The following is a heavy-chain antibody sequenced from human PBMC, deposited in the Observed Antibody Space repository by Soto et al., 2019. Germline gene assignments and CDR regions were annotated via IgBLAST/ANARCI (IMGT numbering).Heavy chain of an antibody. CDR1: GGSISSVGYY. CDR2: IYYSGST. V-gene: IGHV4-31*03. CDR3: ARAPGYCSSTSCPGPIWFDX. D-gene: IGHD2-2*01. J-gene: IGHJ5*02. Sequence: SETLSLTCTVSGGSISSVGYYWSWIRQHPGKGLEGIGYIYYSGSTYYNPSLKSRVTISVDTSKNQFSLKLSSVTAADTAVYYCARAPGYCSSTSCPGPIWFDXWGQGTLVTVSX.